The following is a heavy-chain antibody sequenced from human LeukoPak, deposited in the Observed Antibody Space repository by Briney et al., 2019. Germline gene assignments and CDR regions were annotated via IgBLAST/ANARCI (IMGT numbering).Heavy chain of an antibody. CDR2: IYSGGST. V-gene: IGHV3-53*01. Sequence: GGSLRLSCAASGFTVSSNYMSWVRQAPGKGLEWVSVIYSGGSTYYADSVKGRFTISRDNSKNTLYLQMNSLRAGDTAVYYCARAPPYYDILTGYPDGAFDIWGQGTMVTVSS. J-gene: IGHJ3*02. D-gene: IGHD3-9*01. CDR3: ARAPPYYDILTGYPDGAFDI. CDR1: GFTVSSNY.